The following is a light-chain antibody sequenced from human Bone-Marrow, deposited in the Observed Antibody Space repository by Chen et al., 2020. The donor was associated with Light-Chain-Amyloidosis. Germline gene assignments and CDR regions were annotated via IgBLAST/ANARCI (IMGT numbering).Light chain of an antibody. Sequence: QSALTQPAPVSGSPGQSITISCTGTSSDVGGDNHVSWYQQHPDKAPKLMIYEVTNRPPWVPDRFSGSKSDNAASLTISGLQTEDEADYFCSSYTITNTLVFGSGTRVTVL. CDR1: SSDVGGDNH. J-gene: IGLJ1*01. V-gene: IGLV2-14*01. CDR3: SSYTITNTLV. CDR2: EVT.